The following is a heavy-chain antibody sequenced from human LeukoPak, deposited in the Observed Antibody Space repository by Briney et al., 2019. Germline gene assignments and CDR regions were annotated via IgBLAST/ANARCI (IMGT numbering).Heavy chain of an antibody. D-gene: IGHD6-19*01. CDR1: GGSISSSNW. CDR3: AIVRSVAGTYDFDY. CDR2: IYHSGST. V-gene: IGHV4-4*02. J-gene: IGHJ4*02. Sequence: SSETLSLTCAVSGGSISSSNWWCWVRQPPGKGLEWIGEIYHSGSTNYNPSLNSRVTISVVKSKNQFSLKPSSVTAADTAVYYCAIVRSVAGTYDFDYWGQGTLVTVSS.